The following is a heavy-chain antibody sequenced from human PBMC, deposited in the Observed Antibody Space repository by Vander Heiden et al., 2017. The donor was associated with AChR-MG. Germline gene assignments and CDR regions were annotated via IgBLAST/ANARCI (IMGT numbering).Heavy chain of an antibody. CDR1: SFPFSGYG. J-gene: IGHJ4*02. D-gene: IGHD5-12*01. CDR3: ARDRERATIQAPFDY. CDR2: IWYDGSNK. Sequence: QVQLVESGGGVVQPGRSLRLSFAASSFPFSGYGMHWVRQAPGKGLEGGAVIWYDGSNKDYEDSVKGRFTISRDNAKNTLYLQMNSLRAEDTAVYYCARDRERATIQAPFDYWGQGTLVTVSS. V-gene: IGHV3-33*01.